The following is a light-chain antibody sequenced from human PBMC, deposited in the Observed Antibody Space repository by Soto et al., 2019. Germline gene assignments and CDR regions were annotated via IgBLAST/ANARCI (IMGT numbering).Light chain of an antibody. J-gene: IGKJ5*01. CDR3: QQYATSPIT. V-gene: IGKV3-20*01. CDR2: GAS. Sequence: IVLTQSPATLSSFPGDRVTLSCRASQYINTRLAWFQQKSGQAPRLVIYGASSRAAGIPDRLSGSGSGTDFTLTISRLEPEDFAVYYCQQYATSPITFGQGTRLEIK. CDR1: QYINTR.